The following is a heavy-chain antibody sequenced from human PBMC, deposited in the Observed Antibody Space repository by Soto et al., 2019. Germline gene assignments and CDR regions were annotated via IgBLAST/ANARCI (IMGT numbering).Heavy chain of an antibody. CDR1: GGSFSGYY. CDR2: INHSGST. V-gene: IGHV4-34*01. CDR3: ARTVAAAGEYFDY. D-gene: IGHD6-13*01. Sequence: SETLSLTCAVYGGSFSGYYWSWIRQPPGKGLEWIGEINHSGSTNYNPSLKSRVTISVDTSKNQFSLKLSSVTAADTAVYYCARTVAAAGEYFDYWGQGTLVTVSS. J-gene: IGHJ4*02.